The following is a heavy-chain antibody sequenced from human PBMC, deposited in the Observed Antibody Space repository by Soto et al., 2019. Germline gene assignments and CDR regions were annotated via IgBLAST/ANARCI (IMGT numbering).Heavy chain of an antibody. CDR2: MQPSSGRT. CDR3: ARGVTAGVDY. D-gene: IGHD2-21*02. CDR1: GYSFTSLD. J-gene: IGHJ4*02. Sequence: QVQLVQSGAEVREPGASVKVSCKASGYSFTSLDINWVRQTTGQGLEWMGWMQPSSGRTGYAQKFQGRVTMTRDTSINPAYMELSSLTSDDPAFYYCARGVTAGVDYCGQGTLVTVSS. V-gene: IGHV1-8*01.